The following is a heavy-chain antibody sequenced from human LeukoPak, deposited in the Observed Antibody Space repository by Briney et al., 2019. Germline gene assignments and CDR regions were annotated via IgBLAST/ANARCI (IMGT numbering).Heavy chain of an antibody. Sequence: GASVKVSCKASGNTFIGYWIHWVRQAPGQGLEWMGAINPRGDATIGAQKFQGRVTTTRDTSTSTVYIELSSLRSEDTAVYYCARGSDYPVGFDYWGQGTLVTVSS. V-gene: IGHV1-46*01. D-gene: IGHD1-26*01. CDR2: INPRGDAT. CDR3: ARGSDYPVGFDY. J-gene: IGHJ4*02. CDR1: GNTFIGYW.